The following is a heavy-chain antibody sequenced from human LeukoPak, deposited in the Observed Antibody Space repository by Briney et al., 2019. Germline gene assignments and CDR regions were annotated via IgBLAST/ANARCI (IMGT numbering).Heavy chain of an antibody. J-gene: IGHJ4*02. CDR3: ARVPFTFGGAIVMWQDGASTFDY. V-gene: IGHV1-18*01. CDR1: GYTFTSYG. CDR2: ISAYNGST. Sequence: ASVKVSCKASGYTFTSYGISWVRQAPGQGLEWMGWISAYNGSTNYAQKLQGRVTMTTDTSTSTAYMELRSLRSDDTAVYYCARVPFTFGGAIVMWQDGASTFDYWGQGTLVTVSS. D-gene: IGHD3-16*02.